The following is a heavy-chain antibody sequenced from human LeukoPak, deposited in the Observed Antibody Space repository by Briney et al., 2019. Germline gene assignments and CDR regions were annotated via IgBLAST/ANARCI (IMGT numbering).Heavy chain of an antibody. CDR3: TREGVDVFDI. CDR2: ISSTSGSTI. J-gene: IGHJ3*02. D-gene: IGHD3-10*01. Sequence: PGGSLRLSCAASGFTFSSYEMNWVRQAPGKGLEWVSYISSTSGSTIYYADSVKGRFTISRDNTKNSLYLQMNSLRAEDTAVYYCTREGVDVFDIWGQGTMVTVSS. CDR1: GFTFSSYE. V-gene: IGHV3-48*03.